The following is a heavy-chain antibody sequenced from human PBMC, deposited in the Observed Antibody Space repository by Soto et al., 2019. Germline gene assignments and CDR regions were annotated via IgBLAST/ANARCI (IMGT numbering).Heavy chain of an antibody. J-gene: IGHJ6*02. CDR3: ARGYSNYAYYYYYGMDV. D-gene: IGHD4-4*01. CDR2: IIPIFGTA. Sequence: QVQLVQSGAEVKKPGSSVKVSCKASGGTFSSYAISWVRQAPGQGLEWMGGIIPIFGTANYAQKFQGRGTITADDSTSTAYMELSSLRSEDTAVYYCARGYSNYAYYYYYGMDVWGQGTTVTVSS. V-gene: IGHV1-69*01. CDR1: GGTFSSYA.